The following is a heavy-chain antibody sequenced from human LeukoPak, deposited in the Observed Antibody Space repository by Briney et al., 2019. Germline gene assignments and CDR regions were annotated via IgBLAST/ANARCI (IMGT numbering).Heavy chain of an antibody. D-gene: IGHD3-3*01. CDR1: GGSISSGTYS. J-gene: IGHJ6*02. CDR3: ARNVFDFWSGYYYYYGMDV. CDR2: IYYSGST. V-gene: IGHV4-30-4*07. Sequence: SQTLSLTCAVSGGSISSGTYSWSWVRQPPGTGLEWIGYIYYSGSTNYNPSLKSRVTISVDTSKNQFSLKLSSVTAADTAVYYCARNVFDFWSGYYYYYGMDVWGQGTTVTVSS.